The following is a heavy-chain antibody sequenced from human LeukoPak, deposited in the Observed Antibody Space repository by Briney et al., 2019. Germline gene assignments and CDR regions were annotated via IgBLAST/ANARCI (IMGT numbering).Heavy chain of an antibody. J-gene: IGHJ6*02. V-gene: IGHV3-23*01. Sequence: GGSLRLSCAASGFTFSSYAMSWVRQAPGKGLEWVSAISGSGGSTYYADSVKGRFTISRDNSKNTLYLQMNSLRAEDTAVYYCARACTSCPRYYYGMDVWGQGTTVTVSS. CDR2: ISGSGGST. CDR3: ARACTSCPRYYYGMDV. CDR1: GFTFSSYA. D-gene: IGHD2-2*01.